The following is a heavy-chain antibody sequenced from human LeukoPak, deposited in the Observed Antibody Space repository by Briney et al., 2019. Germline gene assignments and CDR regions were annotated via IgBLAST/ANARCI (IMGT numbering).Heavy chain of an antibody. CDR1: GFTFSSYW. Sequence: GGSLRLSCAASGFTFSSYWMSWVRQAPGKGLEWVANMKQDGSEKYYVDSVKGRFTISRDNAKNSLYLQMNSLRAEDTAVYYCASTSYGHYYYYYGMDVWGQGTTVTVSS. V-gene: IGHV3-7*01. CDR2: MKQDGSEK. D-gene: IGHD5-18*01. CDR3: ASTSYGHYYYYYGMDV. J-gene: IGHJ6*02.